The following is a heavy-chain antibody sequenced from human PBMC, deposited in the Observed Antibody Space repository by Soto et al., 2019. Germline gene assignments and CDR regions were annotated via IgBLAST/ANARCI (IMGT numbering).Heavy chain of an antibody. CDR1: GGTFSSYS. Sequence: QVQLVQSGAEVKKPGSSVKVSCKASGGTFSSYSINWVRQAPGQGLEWMGEIIPIFGTANYAQKFQGRVTIAADESTSTAYMELSTLRPEDTAVYYCARDGGRHSGGIDYWGQGPMVTVSS. J-gene: IGHJ4*02. CDR2: IIPIFGTA. D-gene: IGHD1-26*01. V-gene: IGHV1-69*01. CDR3: ARDGGRHSGGIDY.